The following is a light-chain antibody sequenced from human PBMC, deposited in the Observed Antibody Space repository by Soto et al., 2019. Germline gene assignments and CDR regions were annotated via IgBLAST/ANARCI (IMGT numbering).Light chain of an antibody. CDR3: QHYSDWPLT. CDR2: GAS. J-gene: IGKJ4*01. CDR1: HGIGTA. Sequence: EIVMTQSPATLSVSPGEGATLSYRASHGIGTALAWYQQKPGQTPRLLMYGASIRATGVPARFSGSASGTEFTLTITSLQSEDFAVYYCQHYSDWPLTFGGGTKVESK. V-gene: IGKV3-15*01.